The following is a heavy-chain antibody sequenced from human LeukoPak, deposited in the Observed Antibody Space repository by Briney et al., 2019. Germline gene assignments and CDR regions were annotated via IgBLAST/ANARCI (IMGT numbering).Heavy chain of an antibody. V-gene: IGHV3-30*18. CDR1: GFTFSSYG. J-gene: IGHJ4*02. CDR3: AKKETSAYYYDSSGPDY. Sequence: GGSLRLSCAASGFTFSSYGMHWVRQAPGKGLEWVAVISYDGSNKYYADSVKGRFTISRDNSKNTLYLQMNSLRAEDTAVYYCAKKETSAYYYDSSGPDYWGQGTLVTVSS. D-gene: IGHD3-22*01. CDR2: ISYDGSNK.